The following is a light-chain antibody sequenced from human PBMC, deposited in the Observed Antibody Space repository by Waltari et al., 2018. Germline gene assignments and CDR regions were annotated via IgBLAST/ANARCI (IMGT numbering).Light chain of an antibody. Sequence: DIQMTQSPSTLSASVGDSVTITCRASQIISSWLAWFQQKPGKAPKLLIYKASTLESGVPSRFSGSGSGTEFTLTVSSLQPDDFATYYCQQYNSDPTFGQGTKVEIK. J-gene: IGKJ1*01. CDR3: QQYNSDPT. CDR1: QIISSW. CDR2: KAS. V-gene: IGKV1-5*03.